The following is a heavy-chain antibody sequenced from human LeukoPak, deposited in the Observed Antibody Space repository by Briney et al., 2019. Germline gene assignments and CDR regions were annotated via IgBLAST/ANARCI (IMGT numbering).Heavy chain of an antibody. CDR3: LRDLNWSLDQ. J-gene: IGHJ4*02. Sequence: PGGSLRLSCAASGFPFNAYWMTWVRQAPGKGLEWVANIRQDGDTKYYVDSVKGRFTISRDNAKNTLYLQMNSLRAEDTAVYYCLRDLNWSLDQWGQGTLVTVSS. D-gene: IGHD1-20*01. V-gene: IGHV3-7*01. CDR2: IRQDGDTK. CDR1: GFPFNAYW.